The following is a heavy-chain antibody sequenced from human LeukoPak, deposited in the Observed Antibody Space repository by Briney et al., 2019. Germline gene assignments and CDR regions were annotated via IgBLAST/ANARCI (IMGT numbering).Heavy chain of an antibody. CDR1: GGTFSSYA. D-gene: IGHD3-10*01. CDR3: ARVKTFGEYYYYYYMDV. V-gene: IGHV1-69*01. J-gene: IGHJ6*03. Sequence: SVKVSCKASGGTFSSYAISWVRQAPGQGLEWMGWIIPIFGTANYAQKFQGRVTITADESTSTAYMELSSLRSEDTAVYYCARVKTFGEYYYYYYMDVWGKGTTVTVSS. CDR2: IIPIFGTA.